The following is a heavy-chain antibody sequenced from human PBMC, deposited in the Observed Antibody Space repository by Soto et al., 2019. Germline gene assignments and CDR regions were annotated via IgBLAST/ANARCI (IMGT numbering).Heavy chain of an antibody. V-gene: IGHV3-30-3*01. J-gene: IGHJ5*02. CDR3: ASAEGYSYGYQPFDP. Sequence: GGSLRLSCAASGFTFSSYAMHWVRQAPGKGLEWVAVISYDGSNKYYADSVKGRFTISRDNSKNTLYLQMNSLRAEDTAVYYCASAEGYSYGYQPFDPWGQGTLVTVSS. D-gene: IGHD5-18*01. CDR1: GFTFSSYA. CDR2: ISYDGSNK.